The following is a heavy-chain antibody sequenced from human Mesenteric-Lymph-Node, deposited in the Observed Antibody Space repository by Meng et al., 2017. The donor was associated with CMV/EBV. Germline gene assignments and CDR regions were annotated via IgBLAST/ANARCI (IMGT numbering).Heavy chain of an antibody. CDR3: ARAHYDVLTAYLY. CDR2: INPYSGGT. J-gene: IGHJ4*02. Sequence: ASVKVSCKASGYTFTNYGISWVRQAPGQGLEWMGWINPYSGGTNYAQKFQGRVTMTRDTSISTAYMELSSLRSDDTAVYYCARAHYDVLTAYLYWGQGTLVTVSS. CDR1: GYTFTNYG. V-gene: IGHV1-2*02. D-gene: IGHD3-9*01.